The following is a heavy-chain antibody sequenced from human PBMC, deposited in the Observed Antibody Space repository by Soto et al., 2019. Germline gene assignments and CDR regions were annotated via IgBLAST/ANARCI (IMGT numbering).Heavy chain of an antibody. CDR1: GDSVSSNSAA. V-gene: IGHV6-1*01. D-gene: IGHD6-13*01. J-gene: IGHJ6*02. Sequence: SQTLSLTCAISGDSVSSNSAAWNCIRQSPSRGLEWLGRTYYRSKWYNDYAVSVKSRITINPDTSKNQFSLQLNSVTPEDTAVYYCARGYSRDPYYYYGMDVWGQGTTVTVSS. CDR3: ARGYSRDPYYYYGMDV. CDR2: TYYRSKWYN.